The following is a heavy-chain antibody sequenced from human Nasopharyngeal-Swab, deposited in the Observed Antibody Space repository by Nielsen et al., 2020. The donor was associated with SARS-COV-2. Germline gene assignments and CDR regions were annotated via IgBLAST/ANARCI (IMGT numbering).Heavy chain of an antibody. D-gene: IGHD5-18*01. J-gene: IGHJ6*03. CDR3: ARAEGYSYGPLIYYYYMDV. Sequence: VRQAPGKGLEWVAVISYDGSNKYYADSMKGRFTISRDNSKNTLYLQMNSLRAEDTAVYYCARAEGYSYGPLIYYYYMDVWGKGTTVTVSS. V-gene: IGHV3-30-3*01. CDR2: ISYDGSNK.